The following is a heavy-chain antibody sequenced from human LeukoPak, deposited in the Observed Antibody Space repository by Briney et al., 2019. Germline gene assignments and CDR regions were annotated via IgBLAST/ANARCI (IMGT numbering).Heavy chain of an antibody. J-gene: IGHJ4*02. Sequence: PGGSLSLSCAHSGFTFSSYSLHWVHPAPAKGLKWVSYISSSGSVIDYADSVKGRFTISRDNAKNSLYLQMSSLRAEDTAVYYCTRARGYSYGYSDYWGQGTLVTVSS. V-gene: IGHV3-48*01. CDR2: ISSSGSVI. D-gene: IGHD5-18*01. CDR1: GFTFSSYS. CDR3: TRARGYSYGYSDY.